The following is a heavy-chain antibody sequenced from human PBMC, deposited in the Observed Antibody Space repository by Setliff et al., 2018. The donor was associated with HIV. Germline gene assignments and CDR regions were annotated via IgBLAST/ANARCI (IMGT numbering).Heavy chain of an antibody. D-gene: IGHD5-18*01. CDR3: ARRGYGYGYPIDAFDI. V-gene: IGHV4-59*08. Sequence: PSETLSLTCAVSGGSTNNYYLTWIRQPPGKGLEWIGSASNGGDTNYNPSLKSRVSLSLDTSKNQFSLKLSSVTAADTAVYYCARRGYGYGYPIDAFDIWGQGRMVTVSS. CDR2: ASNGGDT. J-gene: IGHJ3*02. CDR1: GGSTNNYY.